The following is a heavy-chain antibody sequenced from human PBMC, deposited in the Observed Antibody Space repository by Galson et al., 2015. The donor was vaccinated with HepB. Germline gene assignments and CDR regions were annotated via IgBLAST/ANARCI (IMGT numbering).Heavy chain of an antibody. CDR3: AGLGDDYGDYWRAFHM. CDR2: IYPGDSDT. CDR1: GYSFTNYW. D-gene: IGHD4-17*01. V-gene: IGHV5-51*01. Sequence: QSGAEVKKPGESLKISCKGSGYSFTNYWIGWVRQMPGKGLEWMGIIYPGDSDTRYSPSFQGQVTISADKSISTDYLQWGSLKASDTAMYYSAGLGDDYGDYWRAFHMSGPGTMVTVSS. J-gene: IGHJ3*02.